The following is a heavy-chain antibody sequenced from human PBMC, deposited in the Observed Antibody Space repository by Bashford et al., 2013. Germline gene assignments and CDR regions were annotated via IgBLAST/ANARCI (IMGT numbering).Heavy chain of an antibody. D-gene: IGHD1-26*01. Sequence: ASVKVSCQGFWIHLPSDYIYTGCDSAWTALSGWMDXPTLTVVPQSIAEXFQGRVTMTRDTSISTAYMELSSLRSDDTAVYFCARDGPVVGVWNAFDVWGQGTVVTVSS. J-gene: IGHJ3*01. CDR2: PTLTVVP. CDR1: IHLPSDY. V-gene: IGHV1-2*02. CDR3: ARDGPVVGVWNAFDV.